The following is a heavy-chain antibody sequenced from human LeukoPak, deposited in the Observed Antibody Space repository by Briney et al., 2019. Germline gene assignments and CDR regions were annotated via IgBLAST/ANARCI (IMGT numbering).Heavy chain of an antibody. Sequence: PGGSLRLSSAASGFTFSSYGMHWVRQAPGKGLEWVAFIRYDGSNKYYADSVKRRFTISRDNSKNTLYLQMNSLRAEDTAVYYCSSVVVVPAATLGDAFDIWGQGTMVTVSS. J-gene: IGHJ3*02. D-gene: IGHD2-2*01. CDR2: IRYDGSNK. V-gene: IGHV3-30*02. CDR3: SSVVVVPAATLGDAFDI. CDR1: GFTFSSYG.